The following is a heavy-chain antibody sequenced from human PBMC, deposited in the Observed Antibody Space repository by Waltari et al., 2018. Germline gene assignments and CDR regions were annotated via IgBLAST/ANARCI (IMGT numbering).Heavy chain of an antibody. CDR3: AARYPDYGDYYFDY. CDR1: GFTFTSSA. J-gene: IGHJ4*02. V-gene: IGHV1-58*01. CDR2: IVVGSGNT. D-gene: IGHD4-17*01. Sequence: QMQLVQSGPEVKKPGTSVKVSCKASGFTFTSSAVQWVRQARGQRREWIGWIVVGSGNTNYAQKFQERVTITRDMSTSTAYMELSSLRSEDTAVYYCAARYPDYGDYYFDYWGQGTLVTVSS.